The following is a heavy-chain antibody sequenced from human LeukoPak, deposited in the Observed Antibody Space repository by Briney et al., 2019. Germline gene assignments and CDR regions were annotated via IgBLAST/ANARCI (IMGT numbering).Heavy chain of an antibody. CDR2: IYSGGST. CDR3: ARGLVEMATIYFDY. J-gene: IGHJ4*02. V-gene: IGHV3-53*01. D-gene: IGHD5-24*01. Sequence: GGSLRLSCAASGLTVSSNYMSWVRQAPGKGLEWVSVIYSGGSTYYADSVKGRFTISRDNSKNTLYLQMSSLRAEDTAVYYCARGLVEMATIYFDYWGQGTLVTVSS. CDR1: GLTVSSNY.